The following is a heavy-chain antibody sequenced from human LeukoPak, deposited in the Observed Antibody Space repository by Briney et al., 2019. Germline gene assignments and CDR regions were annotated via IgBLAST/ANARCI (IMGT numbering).Heavy chain of an antibody. V-gene: IGHV1-46*01. CDR2: INPSGGST. CDR1: GYTFTSYY. J-gene: IGHJ6*02. D-gene: IGHD3-3*01. Sequence: ASVKVSCKASGYTFTSYYMHWVRQAPGQGLEWMGIINPSGGSTSYAQKFQGRVTMTRDTSTSTVYMELSNLRSEDTAVYYCARRAYYDFWSGYYYGMDVWGQGTTVTVSS. CDR3: ARRAYYDFWSGYYYGMDV.